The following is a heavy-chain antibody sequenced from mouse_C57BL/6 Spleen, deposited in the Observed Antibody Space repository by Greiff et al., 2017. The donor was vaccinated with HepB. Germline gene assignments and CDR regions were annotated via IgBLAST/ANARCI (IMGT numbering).Heavy chain of an antibody. V-gene: IGHV5-12*01. D-gene: IGHD1-1*01. Sequence: DVKLVESGGGLVQPGGSLKLSCAASGFTFSDYYMYWVRQTPEKRLEWVAYISNGGGSTYYPDTVKGRFTISRDNAKNTLYLQMSRLKSEDTAMYYCARQGLRYYFDYWGQGTTLTVSS. CDR1: GFTFSDYY. J-gene: IGHJ2*01. CDR2: ISNGGGST. CDR3: ARQGLRYYFDY.